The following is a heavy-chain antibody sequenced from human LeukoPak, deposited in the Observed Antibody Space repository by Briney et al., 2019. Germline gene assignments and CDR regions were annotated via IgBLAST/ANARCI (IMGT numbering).Heavy chain of an antibody. Sequence: SVKVSCKASGGTFSSYAISWVRQAPGQGLEWMGGIIPIFGTANYAQKFQGRVTITTDESTGTAYMELSSLRSEDTAVYYCARGSVFRGLRLLEYHYWGQGTLVTVSS. CDR2: IIPIFGTA. V-gene: IGHV1-69*05. J-gene: IGHJ4*02. CDR3: ARGSVFRGLRLLEYHY. D-gene: IGHD3-3*01. CDR1: GGTFSSYA.